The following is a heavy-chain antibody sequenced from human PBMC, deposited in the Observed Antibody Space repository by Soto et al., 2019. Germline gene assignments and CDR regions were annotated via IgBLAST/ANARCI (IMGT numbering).Heavy chain of an antibody. Sequence: SETLSLTCTVSGGSISSSSYYWGWIRQPPGKGLEWIGYIYYSGSTNYNPSLKSRVTISVDTSKNQFSLKLSSVTAADTAVYYCARESSSYPGDFDYWGQGTLVTVSS. CDR1: GGSISSSSYY. D-gene: IGHD6-6*01. V-gene: IGHV4-61*01. CDR3: ARESSSYPGDFDY. CDR2: IYYSGST. J-gene: IGHJ4*02.